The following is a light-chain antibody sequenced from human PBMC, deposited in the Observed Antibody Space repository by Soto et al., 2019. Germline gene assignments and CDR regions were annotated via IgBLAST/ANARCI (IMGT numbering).Light chain of an antibody. V-gene: IGKV1-5*03. CDR3: QHYNSYSEA. CDR1: QTISSW. J-gene: IGKJ1*01. CDR2: KAS. Sequence: DIQRTQSRYTLSVSVGDRVTITCRASQTISSWLAWYQQKPGKAPKLLIYKASTLKSGVPSRFSGSGPGTEYTLTIRSLQPDDFATSYCQHYNSYSEAFGQGTKVDIK.